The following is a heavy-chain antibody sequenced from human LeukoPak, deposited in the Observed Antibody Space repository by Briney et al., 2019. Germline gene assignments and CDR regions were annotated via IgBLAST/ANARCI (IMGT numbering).Heavy chain of an antibody. CDR1: GFTFSNYG. J-gene: IGHJ6*02. CDR3: AKGVVAATNAAYYGMDV. CDR2: ISYDESDK. V-gene: IGHV3-30*18. D-gene: IGHD2-15*01. Sequence: GGSLRLSCAASGFTFSNYGMHWVRQAPAKGLAWVAVISYDESDKYYADSVKGRFTISRDNSKNTLYLQMNSLRPEDTAVYYCAKGVVAATNAAYYGMDVWGQGTTVTASS.